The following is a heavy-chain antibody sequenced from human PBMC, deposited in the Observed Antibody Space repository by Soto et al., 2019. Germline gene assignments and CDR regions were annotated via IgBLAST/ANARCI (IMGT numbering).Heavy chain of an antibody. D-gene: IGHD2-2*01. Sequence: GGSLRLSCAASGFTFSSYAMSWVRQAPGKGLEWVSAISGSGGSTYYADSVKGRFIISRDNSKNTLYLQMNSLRAEDTAVYYCANLNIVVVPAAYFDYWGQGTLVTVSS. CDR2: ISGSGGST. J-gene: IGHJ4*02. CDR1: GFTFSSYA. V-gene: IGHV3-23*01. CDR3: ANLNIVVVPAAYFDY.